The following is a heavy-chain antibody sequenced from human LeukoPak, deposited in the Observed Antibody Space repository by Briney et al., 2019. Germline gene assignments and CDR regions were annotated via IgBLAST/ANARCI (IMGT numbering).Heavy chain of an antibody. D-gene: IGHD3-10*01. Sequence: ASVKVSCKASGYTFTSYGISWVRQAPGQGLEWMGWISAYNGNTNYAQKLQGRVTMTTDTSTSTAYVELRSLRSDDTAVYYCARDSLMLWFGELLLDYWGQGTLVTVSS. CDR3: ARDSLMLWFGELLLDY. J-gene: IGHJ4*02. V-gene: IGHV1-18*01. CDR1: GYTFTSYG. CDR2: ISAYNGNT.